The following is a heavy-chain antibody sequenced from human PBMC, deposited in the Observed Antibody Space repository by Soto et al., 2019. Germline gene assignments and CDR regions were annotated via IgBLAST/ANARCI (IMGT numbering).Heavy chain of an antibody. J-gene: IGHJ5*02. CDR2: IYPGDSDT. CDR1: GYSFTSYW. Sequence: PGESLKISCKGSGYSFTSYWIGWVRQMPGKGLEWMGIIYPGDSDTRYSPSFQGQVTISADKSISTAYLQWSSLKASDTAMYYCARQPDYYYGSGSYFRTWFDPWGQGTLVTVSS. V-gene: IGHV5-51*01. CDR3: ARQPDYYYGSGSYFRTWFDP. D-gene: IGHD3-10*01.